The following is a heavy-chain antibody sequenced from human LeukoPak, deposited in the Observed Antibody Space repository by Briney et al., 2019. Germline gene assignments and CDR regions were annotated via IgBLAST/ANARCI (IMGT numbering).Heavy chain of an antibody. V-gene: IGHV1-69*02. CDR3: ARGGYDSSGYRDY. CDR1: GGTFSSYT. J-gene: IGHJ4*02. CDR2: TIPILGIA. Sequence: ASVKISCKASGGTFSSYTISWVRQAPGQGLEWMGRTIPILGIANYAQKFQGRVTITADKSTSTAYMELSSLRSEDTAVYYCARGGYDSSGYRDYWGQGTLVTVSS. D-gene: IGHD3-22*01.